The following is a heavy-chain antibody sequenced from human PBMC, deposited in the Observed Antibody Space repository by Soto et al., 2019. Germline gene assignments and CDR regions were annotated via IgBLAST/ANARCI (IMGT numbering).Heavy chain of an antibody. CDR2: INHSGST. Sequence: SETLSLTCAVYGGSFSGYYWSWIRQPPGKGLEWIGEINHSGSTNYNPSLKSRVTISVDTSKNQFSLKLSSVTAADTAVYYCASSKQLVLDGMDVWGQGTTVTVSS. D-gene: IGHD6-6*01. J-gene: IGHJ6*02. V-gene: IGHV4-34*01. CDR3: ASSKQLVLDGMDV. CDR1: GGSFSGYY.